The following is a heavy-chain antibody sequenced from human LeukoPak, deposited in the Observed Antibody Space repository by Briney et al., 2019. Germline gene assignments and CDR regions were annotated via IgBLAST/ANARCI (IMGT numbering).Heavy chain of an antibody. CDR1: GFTFSSYA. V-gene: IGHV3-30-3*01. Sequence: GRSLRLSCAASGFTFSSYAMHWVRQAPGKGPGWVAVISYDGSNKYYADSVKGRFTISRDNSKNTLYLQMNSLRAEDTAVYYCAIGELWGITMIVVAPDYWGQGTLVTVSS. J-gene: IGHJ4*02. CDR2: ISYDGSNK. D-gene: IGHD3-22*01. CDR3: AIGELWGITMIVVAPDY.